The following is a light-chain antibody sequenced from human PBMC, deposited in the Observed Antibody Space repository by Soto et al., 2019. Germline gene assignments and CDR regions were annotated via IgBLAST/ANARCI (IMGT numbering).Light chain of an antibody. CDR1: QSISGW. J-gene: IGKJ4*01. CDR2: KAS. CDR3: QQYDSYPLT. Sequence: DTHMTQSPSTLSASVGDRVTITCRASQSISGWLAWYQQKPGKAPKLLIYKASTLQSGVPSSFSGRGSGTEVTLTISSLQPDDFATYYCQQYDSYPLTFGGGTKVEIK. V-gene: IGKV1-5*03.